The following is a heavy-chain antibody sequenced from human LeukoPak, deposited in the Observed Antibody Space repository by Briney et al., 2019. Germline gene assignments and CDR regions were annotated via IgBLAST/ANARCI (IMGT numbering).Heavy chain of an antibody. J-gene: IGHJ4*02. V-gene: IGHV3-7*03. Sequence: PGGSLRLSCAASGFTFSSYWMSWVRQAPGKGLEWVANIKQDGSEKYYVDSVKGRFTISRDNAKNSLYLQMNSLRAEDTAVYYCARFYGSGSYDPPDYFDYWGQGTLVTVPS. CDR1: GFTFSSYW. CDR3: ARFYGSGSYDPPDYFDY. CDR2: IKQDGSEK. D-gene: IGHD3-10*01.